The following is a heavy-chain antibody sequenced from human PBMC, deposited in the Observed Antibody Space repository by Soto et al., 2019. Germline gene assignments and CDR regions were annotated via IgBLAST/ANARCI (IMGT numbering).Heavy chain of an antibody. J-gene: IGHJ4*02. Sequence: GASVKVSCKASGYTFTSYYMHWVRQAPGQGLEWMKIINPSGGSTSYALKFQGRVTMTRDTSTSTVYMELSSLRSEDTAVYYCARNHVNYYGSGRSRAFGYWGQGTLVTVSS. V-gene: IGHV1-46*03. CDR3: ARNHVNYYGSGRSRAFGY. CDR2: INPSGGST. CDR1: GYTFTSYY. D-gene: IGHD3-10*01.